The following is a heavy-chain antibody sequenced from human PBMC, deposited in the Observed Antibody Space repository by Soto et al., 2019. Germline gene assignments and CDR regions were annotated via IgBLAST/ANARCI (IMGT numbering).Heavy chain of an antibody. CDR2: INHSGST. Sequence: PSETLSLTCAVYGGSFSGYYWSWIRQPPGKGLEWIGEINHSGSTNYNPSLKSRVTISVDTSKNQFSLKLSSVTAADTAVYYCARALWVMNYYYYGMDVWGQGTTVTVSS. D-gene: IGHD2-21*01. J-gene: IGHJ6*02. CDR1: GGSFSGYY. CDR3: ARALWVMNYYYYGMDV. V-gene: IGHV4-34*01.